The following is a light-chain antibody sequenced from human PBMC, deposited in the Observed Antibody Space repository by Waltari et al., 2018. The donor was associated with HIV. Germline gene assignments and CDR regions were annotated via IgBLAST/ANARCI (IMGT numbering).Light chain of an antibody. CDR1: QSIGRR. CDR2: DAS. J-gene: IGKJ2*01. V-gene: IGKV1-39*01. Sequence: DIQLTQSPSSLSASVGDSVPISCRASQSIGRRLNWYQHKPGKAPKLLIYDASTLRSGVPSRFSASGSGTEFTLIISSLQGEDIATYYCQKSDNTPYTFGQGTKLEIK. CDR3: QKSDNTPYT.